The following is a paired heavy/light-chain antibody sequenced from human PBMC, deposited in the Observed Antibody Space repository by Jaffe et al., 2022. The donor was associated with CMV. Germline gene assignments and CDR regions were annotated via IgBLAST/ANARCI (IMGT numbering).Heavy chain of an antibody. D-gene: IGHD3-22*01. Sequence: EVQLVESGGGLVQPGGSLRLSCAASGFTFSNYGMSWVRQAPGKGLEWVSAIRGSGGNTYYTDSVKGRFTSSRDNSKNTGYLQMNSLRAEDTAVYYCAKDPGWVSGYWGSSPYYYLDVWGKGTTVTVSS. CDR3: AKDPGWVSGYWGSSPYYYLDV. V-gene: IGHV3-23*04. CDR2: IRGSGGNT. J-gene: IGHJ6*03. CDR1: GFTFSNYG.
Light chain of an antibody. CDR2: DVS. CDR3: SSYTSSSTLV. J-gene: IGLJ2*01. Sequence: QSALTQPASVSGSPGQSITISCTGTSSDVGGYNYVSWYQQYPGKAPKLMIYDVSNRPSGISNRFSGSKSGNTASLTVSGLQAEDEADYYCSSYTSSSTLVFGGGTKLTVL. V-gene: IGLV2-14*03. CDR1: SSDVGGYNY.